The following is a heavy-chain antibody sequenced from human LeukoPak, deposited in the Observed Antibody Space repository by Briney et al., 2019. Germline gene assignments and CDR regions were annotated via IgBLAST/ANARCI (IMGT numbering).Heavy chain of an antibody. CDR1: GGSISSYY. CDR2: IYYSGST. CDR3: ARGRGSTSPLFDY. Sequence: KTSETLSLTCTVSGGSISSYYWSWIRQPPGKGLEWIGYIYYSGSTNYNPSLKSRVTISVDTSKNQFSLKLSFVTAADTAVYYCARGRGSTSPLFDYWGQGTLVTVSS. D-gene: IGHD2-2*01. V-gene: IGHV4-59*01. J-gene: IGHJ4*02.